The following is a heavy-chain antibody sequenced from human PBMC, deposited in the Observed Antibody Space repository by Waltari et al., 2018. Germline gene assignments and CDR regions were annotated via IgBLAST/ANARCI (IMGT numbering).Heavy chain of an antibody. D-gene: IGHD1-26*01. J-gene: IGHJ6*02. CDR1: GYTFTSYA. Sequence: QVQLVQSGAEVKKPGASVKVSCKASGYTFTSYAMHWVRQAPGQRLEWMGWINAGNGNTKYSQKFQGRVTITRDTSASTAYMELSSLRSEDTAVYYCARVGGSYINYYYYGMDVWGQGTTVTVSS. CDR3: ARVGGSYINYYYYGMDV. V-gene: IGHV1-3*01. CDR2: INAGNGNT.